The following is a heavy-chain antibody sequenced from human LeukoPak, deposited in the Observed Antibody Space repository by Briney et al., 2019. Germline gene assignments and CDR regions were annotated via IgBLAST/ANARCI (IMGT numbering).Heavy chain of an antibody. CDR3: ATHLYSSGWYVFDY. CDR2: IYYSGST. J-gene: IGHJ4*02. CDR1: GGSFSSYY. D-gene: IGHD6-19*01. Sequence: KPSETLSLTCAVYGGSFSSYYWSWIRQPPGKGLEWIGYIYYSGSTNYNPSLKSRVTISVDTSKNQFSLKLSSVTAADTAVYYCATHLYSSGWYVFDYWGQGTLVTVSS. V-gene: IGHV4-59*01.